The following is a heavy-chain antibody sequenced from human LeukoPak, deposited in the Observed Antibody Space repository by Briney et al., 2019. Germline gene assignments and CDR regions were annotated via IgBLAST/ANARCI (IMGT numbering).Heavy chain of an antibody. CDR3: ARDSISHDAFDI. CDR2: INWNGGST. J-gene: IGHJ3*02. D-gene: IGHD2-2*01. V-gene: IGHV3-20*04. Sequence: GGSLRLSCAASGSTFDDYGMSWVRQAPGKGLEWVSGINWNGGSTGYADSVKGRFTISRDNAKNSLYLQMNSLRAEDTALYYCARDSISHDAFDIWGQGTMVTVSS. CDR1: GSTFDDYG.